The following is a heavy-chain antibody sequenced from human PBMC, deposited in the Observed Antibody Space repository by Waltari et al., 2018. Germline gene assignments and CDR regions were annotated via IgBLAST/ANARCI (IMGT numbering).Heavy chain of an antibody. Sequence: EVQLVESGGGLVQTVVSLRLSFAASGFHLSKYWLDWVRQAAGKGLEWVANIKQDGSESHYVDFVKGRFTISRDNAQNLLYLQINSLRDEDTAVYYCSVSLNHWGQGTLVTVSS. J-gene: IGHJ5*02. CDR3: SVSLNH. CDR2: IKQDGSES. V-gene: IGHV3-7*01. CDR1: GFHLSKYW.